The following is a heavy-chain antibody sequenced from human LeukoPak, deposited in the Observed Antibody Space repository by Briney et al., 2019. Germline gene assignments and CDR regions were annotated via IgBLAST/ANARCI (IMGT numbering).Heavy chain of an antibody. CDR2: TSAYNGNT. V-gene: IGHV1-18*01. D-gene: IGHD3-10*01. CDR1: GYTFASYG. Sequence: ASVKVSCKASGYTFASYGISWVRQAPGQGLEWMGWTSAYNGNTNYAQKLQGRVTMTTDTSTSTAYMELRSLRSDDTAVYYCARVIGSPPYYYYYYMDVWGKGTPVTVSS. J-gene: IGHJ6*03. CDR3: ARVIGSPPYYYYYYMDV.